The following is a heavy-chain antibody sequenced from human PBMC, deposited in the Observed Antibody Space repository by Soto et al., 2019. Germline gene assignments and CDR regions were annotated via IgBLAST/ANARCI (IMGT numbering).Heavy chain of an antibody. Sequence: QVQLVQSGAEVKKPGSSVKVSCKASGGTFSSYAISWVRQAPGQGLEWMGGXIPIFGTANYAQKFQGRVTITADKSTSTAYMELSSLRSEDTAVYYCARHRFLKWLLYVDYYVMDVWGQGTTVTVSS. CDR3: ARHRFLKWLLYVDYYVMDV. D-gene: IGHD3-3*01. CDR1: GGTFSSYA. CDR2: XIPIFGTA. J-gene: IGHJ6*02. V-gene: IGHV1-69*06.